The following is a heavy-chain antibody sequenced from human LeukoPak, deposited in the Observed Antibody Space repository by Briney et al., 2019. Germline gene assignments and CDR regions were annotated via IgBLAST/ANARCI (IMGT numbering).Heavy chain of an antibody. Sequence: SETLSLTCTVSGGSISSYYWSWIRQPPGKGLEWIGYIYYSGSTNYNPYLKSRVTISVDTSKNQFSLKLSSVTAADTAVYYCAREVRGSCGGDCYYYYGMGVWGQGTTVTGSS. J-gene: IGHJ6*02. CDR2: IYYSGST. CDR1: GGSISSYY. CDR3: AREVRGSCGGDCYYYYGMGV. V-gene: IGHV4-59*01. D-gene: IGHD2-21*02.